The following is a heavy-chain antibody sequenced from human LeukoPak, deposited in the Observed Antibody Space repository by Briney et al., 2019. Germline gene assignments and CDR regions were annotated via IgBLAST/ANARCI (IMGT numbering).Heavy chain of an antibody. CDR1: GGSISSYY. J-gene: IGHJ4*02. Sequence: SETLSLTCTVSGGSISSYYWSWIRQPAGKGLEWIGRIYTSGSTNYNPSLKSRVTISVDTSKNQFSLKLSSVTAADTAVYYCAREKDIVVVPAALLGGPRVDYWGQGTLVTVSS. D-gene: IGHD2-2*01. CDR3: AREKDIVVVPAALLGGPRVDY. CDR2: IYTSGST. V-gene: IGHV4-4*07.